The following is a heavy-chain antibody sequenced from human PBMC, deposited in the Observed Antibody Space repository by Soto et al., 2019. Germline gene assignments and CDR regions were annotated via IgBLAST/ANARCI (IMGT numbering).Heavy chain of an antibody. Sequence: QVQLVESGGGLGKPGGSLRLSCAASGFTFSDYYMSWIRQAPGKGLEWVSYISSSGTTIFYADSLRGRFTISRDNAKKSLYLQMNSLRGEDTAVYYCAREPSNWNYCFDYWGQGTLVTVSS. J-gene: IGHJ4*02. CDR3: AREPSNWNYCFDY. D-gene: IGHD1-7*01. CDR2: ISSSGTTI. CDR1: GFTFSDYY. V-gene: IGHV3-11*01.